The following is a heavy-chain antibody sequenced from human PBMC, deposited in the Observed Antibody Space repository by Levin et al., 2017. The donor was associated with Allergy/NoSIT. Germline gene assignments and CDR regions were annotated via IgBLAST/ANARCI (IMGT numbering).Heavy chain of an antibody. Sequence: GESLKISCKASGYTFTGYYMHWVRQAPGQGLEWMGWINPNSGGTNYAQKFQGRVTMTRDTSISTAYMDLSRLRSDDTAVYYCAREVRTSSSWLHGLGYFDYWGQGTLVTVSS. V-gene: IGHV1-2*02. D-gene: IGHD6-13*01. CDR1: GYTFTGYY. CDR3: AREVRTSSSWLHGLGYFDY. J-gene: IGHJ4*02. CDR2: INPNSGGT.